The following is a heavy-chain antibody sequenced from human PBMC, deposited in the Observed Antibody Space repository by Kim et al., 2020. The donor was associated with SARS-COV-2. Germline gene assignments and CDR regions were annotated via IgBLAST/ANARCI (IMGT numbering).Heavy chain of an antibody. CDR3: AKGVRFFDWPSADYYMAV. CDR1: GITLSTNG. V-gene: IGHV3-23*01. Sequence: GGSLRLSCVASGITLSTNGVNWVRQTPERGLEWVSAISGGGDATYYADSVRGRFAISRDNSKNTVFLQMNSLRADDTAIYFCAKGVRFFDWPSADYYMAVWGKGTTVTVSS. J-gene: IGHJ6*03. D-gene: IGHD3-9*01. CDR2: ISGGGDAT.